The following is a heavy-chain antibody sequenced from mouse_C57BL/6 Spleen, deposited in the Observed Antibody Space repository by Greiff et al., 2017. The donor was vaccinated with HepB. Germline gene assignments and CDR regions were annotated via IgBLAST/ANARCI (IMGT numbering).Heavy chain of an antibody. CDR2: INPSTGGT. Sequence: VQLKESGPELVKPGASVKISCKASGYSFTGYYMNWVKQSPEKSLEWIGEINPSTGGTTYNQKFKAKATLTVDKSSSTAYMQLKSLTSEDSAVYYCANLDFDYWGQGTTLTVSS. CDR3: ANLDFDY. J-gene: IGHJ2*01. CDR1: GYSFTGYY. V-gene: IGHV1-42*01.